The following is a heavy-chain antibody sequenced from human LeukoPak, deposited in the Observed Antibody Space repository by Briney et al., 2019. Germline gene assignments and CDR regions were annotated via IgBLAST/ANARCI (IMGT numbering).Heavy chain of an antibody. V-gene: IGHV3-7*01. CDR3: ASRYCTGVNCFAASYMCMDV. CDR1: GFTVSRNY. J-gene: IGHJ6*03. Sequence: GGSLRLSCAASGFTVSRNYMSWVRQAPGKGLEWVANIKQDGSEKYYVDSVKGRFTISRDNADRSLYLQMTSLRVEDTAVYFCASRYCTGVNCFAASYMCMDVWGKGTTVTVSS. CDR2: IKQDGSEK. D-gene: IGHD2-8*02.